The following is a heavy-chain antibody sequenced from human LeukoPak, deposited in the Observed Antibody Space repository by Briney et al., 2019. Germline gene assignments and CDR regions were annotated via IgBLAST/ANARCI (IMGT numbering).Heavy chain of an antibody. D-gene: IGHD2-2*01. CDR2: ISPYNGNT. J-gene: IGHJ6*02. CDR1: GYTFTSYG. CDR3: VRGGVHCRSIRCYSMDV. Sequence: ASVKGSCKASGYTFTSYGITWVRQAPGQGLEWMGWISPYNGNTNYAQKVQGRVTMTTDTSTSTAYMELRSLRSDDTAVYYCVRGGVHCRSIRCYSMDVWGQGTTVTVSS. V-gene: IGHV1-18*01.